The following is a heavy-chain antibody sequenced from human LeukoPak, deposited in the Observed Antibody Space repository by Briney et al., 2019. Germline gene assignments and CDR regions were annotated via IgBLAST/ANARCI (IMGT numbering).Heavy chain of an antibody. Sequence: GGSLRLSCAASGFTFSSYSMNWVRQAPGKGLEWVSSISSSSSYIYYADSVKGRFTISRDNAKNSLYLQMNSLRAEDTAVYYCARLSEMTYGDYWGQGTLVTVSS. CDR2: ISSSSSYI. J-gene: IGHJ4*02. CDR1: GFTFSSYS. CDR3: ARLSEMTYGDY. D-gene: IGHD3-10*01. V-gene: IGHV3-21*01.